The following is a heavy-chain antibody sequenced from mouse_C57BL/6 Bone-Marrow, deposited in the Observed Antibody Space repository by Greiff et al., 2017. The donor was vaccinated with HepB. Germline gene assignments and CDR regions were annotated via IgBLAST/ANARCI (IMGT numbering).Heavy chain of an antibody. J-gene: IGHJ3*01. D-gene: IGHD2-1*01. V-gene: IGHV1-61*01. CDR1: GYTFTSYW. CDR3: ARGRGIYYGKGFAY. CDR2: IYPSDSET. Sequence: QVQLQQPGAELVRPGSSVKLSCKASGYTFTSYWMDWVKQRPGQGLEWIGNIYPSDSETHYNQKFKDKATLTVDKSSSTAYMQLSSLTSEDSAVYYCARGRGIYYGKGFAYWGQGTLVTVSA.